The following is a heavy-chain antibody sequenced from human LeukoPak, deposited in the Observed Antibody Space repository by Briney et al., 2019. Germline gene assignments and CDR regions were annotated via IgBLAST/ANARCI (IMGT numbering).Heavy chain of an antibody. CDR1: GFTFSSYA. V-gene: IGHV3-23*01. CDR3: AKDLCSSTSCYTNRSFDY. Sequence: GGSLRLSCAAYGFTFSSYAMSWVRQAPGKGLEWVSAISGSGGSTYYADSVKGRFTISRDNSKNTLYLQMNSLRAEDTAVYYCAKDLCSSTSCYTNRSFDYWGQGTLVTVSS. D-gene: IGHD2-2*02. J-gene: IGHJ4*02. CDR2: ISGSGGST.